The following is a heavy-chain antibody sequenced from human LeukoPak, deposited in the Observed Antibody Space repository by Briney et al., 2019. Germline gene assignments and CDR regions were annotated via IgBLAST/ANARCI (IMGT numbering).Heavy chain of an antibody. J-gene: IGHJ4*02. CDR3: AKVQDLYCSGASCSSTLDY. D-gene: IGHD2-15*01. CDR2: LRYDGRSE. CDR1: GFTFCSFG. V-gene: IGHV3-30*02. Sequence: GGSLRLSCAASGFTFCSFGMHWVRQPPGKGLEGVASLRYDGRSEFYADSVQGRLIISRDTSKNTLYLQMNSLKVEDTALYYCAKVQDLYCSGASCSSTLDYWGQGTLVTVSS.